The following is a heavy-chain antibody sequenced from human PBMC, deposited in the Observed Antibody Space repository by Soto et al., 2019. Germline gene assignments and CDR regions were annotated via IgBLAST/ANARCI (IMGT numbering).Heavy chain of an antibody. Sequence: EIQLVESGGGLAQPGGSLRLSCVASGFSFSEYGMSWVRQTPQKTLEWVASISGNKMTTFYPDSVKGRFFISRDNSDNTLHLPMNTLRDDDTAIYYCAKRRLNTITSLSDFWGQGVQVTVSS. D-gene: IGHD2-2*01. J-gene: IGHJ1*01. V-gene: IGHV3-23*04. CDR3: AKRRLNTITSLSDF. CDR1: GFSFSEYG. CDR2: ISGNKMTT.